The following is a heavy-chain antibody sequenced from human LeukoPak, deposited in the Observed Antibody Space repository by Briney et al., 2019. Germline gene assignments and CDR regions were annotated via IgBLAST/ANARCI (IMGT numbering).Heavy chain of an antibody. CDR1: GYSFTSYW. V-gene: IGHV5-51*01. D-gene: IGHD6-13*01. CDR3: ARVGYSSSWYFDY. CDR2: IYPGDSDT. J-gene: IGHJ4*02. Sequence: GESLKISCKGSGYSFTSYWTGWVRQMPGKGLEWMGIIYPGDSDTRYSPSFQGQVTISADKSISTAYLQWSSLKASDTAMYYCARVGYSSSWYFDYWGQGTLVTVSS.